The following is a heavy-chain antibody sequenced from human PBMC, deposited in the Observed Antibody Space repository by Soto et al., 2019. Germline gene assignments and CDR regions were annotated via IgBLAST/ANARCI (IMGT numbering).Heavy chain of an antibody. CDR2: INHSGST. J-gene: IGHJ4*02. V-gene: IGHV4-34*01. CDR3: ATLYSSIDN. D-gene: IGHD6-19*01. Sequence: SETLSLTCAVYGGSFSGYYWSWIRQPPGKGLEWIGEINHSGSTNYNPSLKSRVTISVDTSKNQFSLKLSSVTAADTAVYYCATLYSSIDNWCQGTLVNVSS. CDR1: GGSFSGYY.